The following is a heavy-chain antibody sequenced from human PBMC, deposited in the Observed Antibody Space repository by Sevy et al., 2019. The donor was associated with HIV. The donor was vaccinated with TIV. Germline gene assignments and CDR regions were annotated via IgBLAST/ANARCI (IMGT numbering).Heavy chain of an antibody. D-gene: IGHD2-8*01. CDR2: VDNEGRGT. J-gene: IGHJ4*02. CDR3: TRDMYGIDY. Sequence: GGSLRLSCAASGFTFTNYWMHWVRQAPGKGLVWVSRVDNEGRGTNYAASVKGRFTISRDNAKNTVYLQMNSLRAEDTAVYYCTRDMYGIDYWGQGTLVTVSS. V-gene: IGHV3-74*01. CDR1: GFTFTNYW.